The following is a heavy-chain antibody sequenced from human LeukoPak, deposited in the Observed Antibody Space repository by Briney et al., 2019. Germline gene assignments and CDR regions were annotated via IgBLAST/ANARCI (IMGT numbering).Heavy chain of an antibody. CDR2: ISGSGGST. V-gene: IGHV3-23*01. D-gene: IGHD3-22*01. CDR3: AKSTSSGYYFRFDAFDI. J-gene: IGHJ3*02. Sequence: GGSLRLSCAASGFTFSSYAMSWVRQAPGKGLEWVSVISGSGGSTYYADSVKGRFTISRDNSKNTLYLQMSSLRDEDTAVYYCAKSTSSGYYFRFDAFDIWGQGTMVTVSS. CDR1: GFTFSSYA.